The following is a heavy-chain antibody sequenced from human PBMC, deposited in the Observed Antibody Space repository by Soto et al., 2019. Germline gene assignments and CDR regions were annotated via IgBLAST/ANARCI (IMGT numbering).Heavy chain of an antibody. CDR1: GGSFSGYY. J-gene: IGHJ4*02. D-gene: IGHD3-3*01. CDR2: INHSGST. Sequence: PSETLSLTCAVYGGSFSGYYWSWIRQPPGKGLEWIGEINHSGSTNYNPSLKSRVTISVDTSKNQFSLKLSSVTAADTAVYYCARVPRVGYDFWSGYYKQYYFDYWGQGTLVTVSS. V-gene: IGHV4-34*01. CDR3: ARVPRVGYDFWSGYYKQYYFDY.